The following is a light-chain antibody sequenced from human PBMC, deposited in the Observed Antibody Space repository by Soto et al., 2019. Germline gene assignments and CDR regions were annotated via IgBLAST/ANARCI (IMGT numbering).Light chain of an antibody. Sequence: QAVVTQPPSASGTPGQRVTISCSGSTLNIRNNFVYWYQQLPGTAPKLLIYNDDQRPSGVPDRFSGSKSGTSASLAISGLRAEDEADYYCAAWDDSLISVAFGGGTKLTVL. CDR1: TLNIRNNF. V-gene: IGLV1-47*02. CDR2: NDD. J-gene: IGLJ2*01. CDR3: AAWDDSLISVA.